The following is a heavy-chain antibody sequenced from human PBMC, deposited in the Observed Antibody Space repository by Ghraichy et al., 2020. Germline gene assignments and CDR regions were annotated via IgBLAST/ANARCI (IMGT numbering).Heavy chain of an antibody. V-gene: IGHV4-34*01. Sequence: SETLSLTCAVYGGSFSGYYWSWIRQPPGKGLEWIGEINHSGSTNYNPSLKSRVTISVDTSKNQFSLKLSSVTAADTAVYYCARGATSITRTPGYWGQGTLVTVSS. CDR2: INHSGST. CDR1: GGSFSGYY. J-gene: IGHJ4*02. D-gene: IGHD1-20*01. CDR3: ARGATSITRTPGY.